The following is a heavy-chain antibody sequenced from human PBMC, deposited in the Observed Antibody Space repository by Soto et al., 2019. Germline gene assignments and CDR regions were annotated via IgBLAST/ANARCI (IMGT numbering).Heavy chain of an antibody. J-gene: IGHJ6*02. V-gene: IGHV3-23*01. CDR1: GFTFSSYA. CDR2: ISGSGGST. CDR3: ATDPRLYYYYGMDV. Sequence: GGSLRLSCAASGFTFSSYAMSWVRQAPGNGLEWVSAISGSGGSTYYADSVKGRFTISRDNSKNTLYLQMNSLRAEDTAVYYCATDPRLYYYYGMDVWGQGTTVTVSS.